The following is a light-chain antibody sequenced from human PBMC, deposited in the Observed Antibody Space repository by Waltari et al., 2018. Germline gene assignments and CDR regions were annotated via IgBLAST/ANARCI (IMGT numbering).Light chain of an antibody. Sequence: DIVMTQSPDSLAVSLGESATLNCTPSQSVFYSPNNKNYLSWYQQKPGQPPKLLIYWASTRESGVPDRFSGSGSGTDFTLTISSLQAEDVALYFCQQYYGSPFTFGGGTKVEIK. CDR3: QQYYGSPFT. CDR1: QSVFYSPNNKNY. J-gene: IGKJ4*01. V-gene: IGKV4-1*01. CDR2: WAS.